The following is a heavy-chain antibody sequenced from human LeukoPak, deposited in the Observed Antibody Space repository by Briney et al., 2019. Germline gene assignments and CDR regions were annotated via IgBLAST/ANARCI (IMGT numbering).Heavy chain of an antibody. D-gene: IGHD2-15*01. CDR2: INHSGST. Sequence: SETLSLTCAVYGGSFSGYNWSWIRQPPGKGLEWIGEINHSGSTNYNPSLKSRVTISVATSKNQFSLKLSSVTAADTAVYYCARVRGLRDYWGQGTLVTGSS. CDR1: GGSFSGYN. CDR3: ARVRGLRDY. V-gene: IGHV4-34*01. J-gene: IGHJ4*02.